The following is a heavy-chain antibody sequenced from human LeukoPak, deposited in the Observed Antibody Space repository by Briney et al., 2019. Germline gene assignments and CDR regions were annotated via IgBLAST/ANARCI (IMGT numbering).Heavy chain of an antibody. D-gene: IGHD2-2*01. Sequence: SETLSLTCTVSGGSISSHFWNWIRRPPGKGLEWIGFVYYNGITNYNPSLKGRVTISVDTSKNQFSLKLTSVTAADTAVYFCARGMPRGWFDPWGQGTLVTVSS. J-gene: IGHJ5*02. V-gene: IGHV4-59*11. CDR2: VYYNGIT. CDR1: GGSISSHF. CDR3: ARGMPRGWFDP.